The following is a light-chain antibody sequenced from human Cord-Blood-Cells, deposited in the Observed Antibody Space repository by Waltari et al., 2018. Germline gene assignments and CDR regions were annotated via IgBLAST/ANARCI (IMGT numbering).Light chain of an antibody. Sequence: QSALTQSASVSGSPGQSITISCTGTSSAVGSYNLVSWYQQHPGKAPKLMIYEGSKRPSGVSNRFSGSKSGNTASLTISGLQAEDEADYYCCSYAGSSTYVFGTGTKVTVL. V-gene: IGLV2-23*01. CDR3: CSYAGSSTYV. CDR2: EGS. J-gene: IGLJ1*01. CDR1: SSAVGSYNL.